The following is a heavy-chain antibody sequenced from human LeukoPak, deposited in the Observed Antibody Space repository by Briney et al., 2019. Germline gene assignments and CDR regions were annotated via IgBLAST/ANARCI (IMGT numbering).Heavy chain of an antibody. V-gene: IGHV4-59*08. CDR1: GGSISSYY. Sequence: SETLSLTCTVSGGSISSYYWSWIRQPPGKGLEWIGYIYYSGSTNYNPSLKSRATISVDTSKNQFSLKLSSVTAADTAVYYCARHLERNWFDPWGQGTLVTVSS. CDR2: IYYSGST. J-gene: IGHJ5*02. D-gene: IGHD5-24*01. CDR3: ARHLERNWFDP.